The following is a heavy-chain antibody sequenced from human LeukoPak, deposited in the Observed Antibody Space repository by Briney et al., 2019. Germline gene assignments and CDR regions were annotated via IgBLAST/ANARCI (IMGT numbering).Heavy chain of an antibody. CDR3: VKDGDDSGSYLVY. V-gene: IGHV3-30*02. CDR1: RFTFSSYG. Sequence: GSLRLSCAASRFTFSSYGMHWVRQAPGKGLEWVAFIPYDGNNKYYADSVKGRFTISRDNSKNTLYLRMNSLRAEDTAVYYCVKDGDDSGSYLVYWGQGTLVTVSS. J-gene: IGHJ4*02. D-gene: IGHD1-26*01. CDR2: IPYDGNNK.